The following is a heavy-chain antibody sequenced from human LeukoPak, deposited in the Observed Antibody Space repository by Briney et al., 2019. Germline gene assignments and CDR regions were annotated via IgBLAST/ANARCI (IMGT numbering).Heavy chain of an antibody. CDR1: GFTFSSYS. CDR3: ATQAGWFGEFENPYFDY. D-gene: IGHD3-10*01. V-gene: IGHV3-21*01. CDR2: ISSSSSYI. J-gene: IGHJ4*02. Sequence: GRSLRLSCAASGFTFSSYSMNWVRQAPGKGLEWVSSISSSSSYIYYADSVKGRFTISRDNAKNSLYLQMNSLRAEDTAVYYCATQAGWFGEFENPYFDYWGQGTLVTVSS.